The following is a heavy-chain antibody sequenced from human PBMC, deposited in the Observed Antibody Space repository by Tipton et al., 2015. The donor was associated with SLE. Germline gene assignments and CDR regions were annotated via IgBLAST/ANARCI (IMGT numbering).Heavy chain of an antibody. D-gene: IGHD3-22*01. V-gene: IGHV3-53*05. CDR2: IYSGGRT. Sequence: SLRLSYAASGFTVSSNYMSWVRQAPGKGLEWVSVIYSGGRTYHADSVKGRFTISRDNSKNMVYLQMNSLRPEDTAVYFCASMRGSNSSGYYYKGYFDYWGQGTLVTVSS. J-gene: IGHJ4*02. CDR3: ASMRGSNSSGYYYKGYFDY. CDR1: GFTVSSNY.